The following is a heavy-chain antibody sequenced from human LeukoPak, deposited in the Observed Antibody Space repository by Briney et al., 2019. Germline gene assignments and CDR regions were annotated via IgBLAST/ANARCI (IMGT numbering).Heavy chain of an antibody. CDR3: ARGTGWPQFDY. V-gene: IGHV6-1*01. J-gene: IGHJ4*02. CDR1: GDSVSSNRIA. CDR2: TYYKSAWYN. D-gene: IGHD6-19*01. Sequence: SQTLSLTCAISGDSVSSNRIAWNWIRQSPSRGLEWLGRTYYKSAWYNDYAVSVKGRIIINPDTSKNQFSLQLNSVTPEDTAVYYCARGTGWPQFDYWGQGTLVTVSS.